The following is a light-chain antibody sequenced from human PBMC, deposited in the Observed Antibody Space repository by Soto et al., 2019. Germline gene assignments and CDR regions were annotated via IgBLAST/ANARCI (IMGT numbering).Light chain of an antibody. Sequence: EIVLTRSPATLSVSPGERATLSCRVSQSVSIKLAWYQQKLGQAPRLLIYDTSTRATGIPARFSGSGSGTEFTLTISSLQSEDFAVYYCQQYNNWPPITFGQGTRLEI. CDR1: QSVSIK. J-gene: IGKJ5*01. V-gene: IGKV3-15*01. CDR3: QQYNNWPPIT. CDR2: DTS.